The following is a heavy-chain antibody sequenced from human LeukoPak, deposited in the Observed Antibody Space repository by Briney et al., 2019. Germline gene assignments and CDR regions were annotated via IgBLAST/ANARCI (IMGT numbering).Heavy chain of an antibody. CDR1: RGSFSGYY. CDR3: ARGVYYYGSGINGDYFAY. J-gene: IGHJ4*02. CDR2: INHSGST. D-gene: IGHD3-10*01. V-gene: IGHV4-34*01. Sequence: PSETLSLTCAVYRGSFSGYYWSWIRQPPGNGLEWMGEINHSGSTNYNPSLKSRVTISVDTSKNQFSLKLSSVTAADTAVYYCARGVYYYGSGINGDYFAYWGQRTLVTVSS.